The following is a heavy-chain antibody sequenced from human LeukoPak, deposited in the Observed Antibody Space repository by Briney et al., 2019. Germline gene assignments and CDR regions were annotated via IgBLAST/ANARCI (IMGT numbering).Heavy chain of an antibody. J-gene: IGHJ4*02. D-gene: IGHD3-22*01. V-gene: IGHV4-61*02. CDR1: GGSISSGSYY. Sequence: PSGTLSLTCTVSGGSISSGSYYWSWIRQPAGKGLEWIGRIYTSGSTNYNPSLKSRVTISVDTSKNQFSLKLSSVTAADTAVYYCARVHRTWNYYEGKGVFDYWGQVTLVTVSS. CDR2: IYTSGST. CDR3: ARVHRTWNYYEGKGVFDY.